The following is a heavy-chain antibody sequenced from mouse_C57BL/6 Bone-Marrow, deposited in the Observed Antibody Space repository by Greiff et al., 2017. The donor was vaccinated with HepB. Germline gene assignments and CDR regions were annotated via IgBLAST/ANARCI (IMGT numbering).Heavy chain of an antibody. J-gene: IGHJ2*01. CDR1: GYTFTSYG. Sequence: QVQLQQSGAELARPGASVKLSCKASGYTFTSYGISWVKQRTGQGLEWIGEIYPRSGNTYYNEKFKGKATLTADESSSTAYMELRSLTSEDSAVYFCARGDYYGSSSGYFDYWGQGTTLTVSS. V-gene: IGHV1-81*01. D-gene: IGHD1-1*01. CDR2: IYPRSGNT. CDR3: ARGDYYGSSSGYFDY.